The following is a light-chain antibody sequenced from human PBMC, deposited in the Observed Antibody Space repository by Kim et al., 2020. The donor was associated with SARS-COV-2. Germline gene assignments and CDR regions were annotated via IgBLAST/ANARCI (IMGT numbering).Light chain of an antibody. CDR2: RDN. V-gene: IGLV1-47*01. CDR3: ATWDDSLSGPV. J-gene: IGLJ3*02. Sequence: GQRVLISGSGSLSNLGSNEVYWYHQLPGTAPKLLIYRDNQRPSGVPDRFSGSQSGTSASLAISGLRSEDEADYYCATWDDSLSGPVFGGGTQLTVL. CDR1: LSNLGSNE.